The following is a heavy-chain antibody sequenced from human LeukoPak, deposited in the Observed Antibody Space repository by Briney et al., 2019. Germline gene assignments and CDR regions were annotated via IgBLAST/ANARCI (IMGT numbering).Heavy chain of an antibody. D-gene: IGHD4-23*01. CDR2: MNPNSGNT. J-gene: IGHJ4*02. Sequence: ASVKVSCKASGYTFTNYDINWVRQASGQGLEWMGWMNPNSGNTGYAQKFQGRVTMTRDTSISTAYMELSSLRSDDTAVYYCASELRWKEYWGQGTLVTVSS. V-gene: IGHV1-8*01. CDR1: GYTFTNYD. CDR3: ASELRWKEY.